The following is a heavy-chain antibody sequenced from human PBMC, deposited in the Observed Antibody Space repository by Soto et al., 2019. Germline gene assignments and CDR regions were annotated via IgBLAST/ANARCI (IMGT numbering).Heavy chain of an antibody. V-gene: IGHV3-23*01. J-gene: IGHJ4*02. CDR2: ISGSGGST. Sequence: PGGSLRLSCAASGFTFSSYAMSWVRQAPGKGLEWVSAISGSGGSTYYADSVKGRFTISRDNSKNTLYLQMNSLRAEDTAVYYCAKDLCSGGSCYQLSPDRPNWGQGTLVTVS. CDR1: GFTFSSYA. D-gene: IGHD2-15*01. CDR3: AKDLCSGGSCYQLSPDRPN.